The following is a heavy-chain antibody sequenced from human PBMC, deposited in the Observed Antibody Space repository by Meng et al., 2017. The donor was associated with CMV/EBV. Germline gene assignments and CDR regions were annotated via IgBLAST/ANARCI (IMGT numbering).Heavy chain of an antibody. CDR3: ARAIHGAQVVPAKLTVYYYGMDV. J-gene: IGHJ6*02. V-gene: IGHV3-30-3*01. Sequence: GGSLRLSCAASGFTFSSYAMHWVRQAPGKGLEWVAVISYDGSNKYYADSVKGRFTISRDNSKNTLYLQMNSLRAEDTAAYYCARAIHGAQVVPAKLTVYYYGMDVWGQGTTVTVSS. D-gene: IGHD2-2*01. CDR2: ISYDGSNK. CDR1: GFTFSSYA.